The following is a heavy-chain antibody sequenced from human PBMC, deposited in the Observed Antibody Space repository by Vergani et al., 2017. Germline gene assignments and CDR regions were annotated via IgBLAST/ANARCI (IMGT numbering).Heavy chain of an antibody. CDR2: IYPGDSDT. Sequence: EVQLVQSGAEVKKPGESLKISCQGSGYSFTSYWIAWVRQMPGKGLEWMGIIYPGDSDTRYSPSFQGLVTISADKSVSTAYLLWSSLKASDTAMYYCARPPSDSSGYQSDAVDIWGQGTMVTVSS. J-gene: IGHJ3*02. D-gene: IGHD3-22*01. V-gene: IGHV5-51*03. CDR3: ARPPSDSSGYQSDAVDI. CDR1: GYSFTSYW.